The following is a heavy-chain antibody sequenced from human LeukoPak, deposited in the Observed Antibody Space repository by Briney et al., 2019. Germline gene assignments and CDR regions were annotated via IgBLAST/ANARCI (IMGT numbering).Heavy chain of an antibody. V-gene: IGHV4-39*07. CDR3: AREWQYQFDY. CDR2: VYHSGIT. Sequence: SETLSRTCTGSAGAITNINYYWVWIRQPPGELLEWIGSVYHSGITYYTPSLKSRVSISVDTSKNQFSLKVTSVTAADTAVYYCAREWQYQFDYWGQGSLVTVSS. D-gene: IGHD4-11*01. CDR1: AGAITNINYY. J-gene: IGHJ4*02.